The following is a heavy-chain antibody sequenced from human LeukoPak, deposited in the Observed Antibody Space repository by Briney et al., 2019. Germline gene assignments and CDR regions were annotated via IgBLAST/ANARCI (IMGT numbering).Heavy chain of an antibody. CDR2: IGTSSTTI. CDR1: GFTFSSYT. V-gene: IGHV3-48*01. D-gene: IGHD6-25*01. Sequence: QSGGSLRLSCAASGFTFSSYTMNWVRQPPGKGLEWGSNIGTSSTTIYYADSVKGRFTISRDNAKNSLYLQMNSLRADDTAVYYCARFAAGGSYYYYMDVWGKGTTVTVSS. J-gene: IGHJ6*03. CDR3: ARFAAGGSYYYYMDV.